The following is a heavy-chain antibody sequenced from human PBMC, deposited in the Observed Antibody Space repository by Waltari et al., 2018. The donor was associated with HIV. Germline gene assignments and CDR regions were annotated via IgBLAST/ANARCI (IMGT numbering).Heavy chain of an antibody. CDR2: IYYSGST. V-gene: IGHV4-39*01. CDR3: ARLLPEARQYSSGPPGY. Sequence: QLQLQESGPGLVKPSETLSLTCTVSGGSISSSSYYWGWIRQPPGKGLEWIGSIYYSGSTYYNPSLKSRVTISVDTSKNQFSLKLSSVTAADTAVYYCARLLPEARQYSSGPPGYWGQGTLVTVSS. D-gene: IGHD6-19*01. CDR1: GGSISSSSYY. J-gene: IGHJ4*02.